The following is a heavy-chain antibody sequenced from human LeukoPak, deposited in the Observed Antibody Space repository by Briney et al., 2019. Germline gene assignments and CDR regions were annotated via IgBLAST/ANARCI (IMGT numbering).Heavy chain of an antibody. CDR1: GFTFSSYA. V-gene: IGHV3-49*04. CDR2: IRSKAYGGTT. CDR3: AKGMTTVTTDAFDI. J-gene: IGHJ3*02. Sequence: GGSLRLSCAASGFTFSSYAMSWVRQAPGKGLEWVGFIRSKAYGGTTEYAASVKGRFTISRDDSKSIAYLQMNSLRAEDMALYYCAKGMTTVTTDAFDIWGQGTMVTVSS. D-gene: IGHD4-11*01.